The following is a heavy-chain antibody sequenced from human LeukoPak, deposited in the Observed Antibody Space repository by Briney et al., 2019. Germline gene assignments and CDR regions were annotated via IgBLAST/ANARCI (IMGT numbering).Heavy chain of an antibody. CDR1: GDSISSSGYY. CDR2: MYYGGNT. CDR3: ARSKNGKCDY. Sequence: SETLSLTCSVSGDSISSSGYYWGWIRQPPGKGLEWIGSMYYGGNTYYNASLKSRATISVDTSKNPFSLKLNSVTAADTGVYYCARSKNGKCDYWGQGTLVTVSS. D-gene: IGHD1-26*01. J-gene: IGHJ4*02. V-gene: IGHV4-39*07.